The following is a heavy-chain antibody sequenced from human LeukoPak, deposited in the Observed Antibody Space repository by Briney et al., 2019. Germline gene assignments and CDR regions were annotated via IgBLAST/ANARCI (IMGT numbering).Heavy chain of an antibody. Sequence: PGGSLRLSCAASGFTFSSYSMNWVRQPPGKGLEWIGEVHKTGKTNYNPSLKTRVTISIDASKNQLSLELTSVTAADAAVYYCARELLGAPTPGAYWGQGTRVTVSS. CDR1: GFTFSSYS. J-gene: IGHJ4*02. V-gene: IGHV4-4*02. CDR2: VHKTGKT. D-gene: IGHD7-27*01. CDR3: ARELLGAPTPGAY.